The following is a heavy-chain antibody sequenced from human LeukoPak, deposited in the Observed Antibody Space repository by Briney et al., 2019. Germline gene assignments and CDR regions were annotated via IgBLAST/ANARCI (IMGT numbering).Heavy chain of an antibody. J-gene: IGHJ6*03. Sequence: SETLSLTCTVSGGSISSYYWSWIRQPAGKGLEWIGRIYTSGITNYNPSLKSRVIMSVDTSKNQFSLKLSSVTAADTAVYYCARGWGLSGSYFGYYYYYYYMDVWGKGTTVTVSS. D-gene: IGHD1-26*01. CDR2: IYTSGIT. V-gene: IGHV4-4*07. CDR1: GGSISSYY. CDR3: ARGWGLSGSYFGYYYYYYYMDV.